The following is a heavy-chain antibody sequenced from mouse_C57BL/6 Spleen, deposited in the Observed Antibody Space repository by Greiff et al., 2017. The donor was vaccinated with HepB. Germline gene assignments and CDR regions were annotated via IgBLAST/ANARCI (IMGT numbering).Heavy chain of an antibody. D-gene: IGHD2-4*01. Sequence: VQLKESGAELVRPGASVKLSCTASGFNIKDDYMHWVKQRPEHGLEWIGWIDPENGDTEYASKFQGKATITADTSSNTAYLQLSSLTSEDTAVYYCTTDYSFDYWGQGTTLTVSS. J-gene: IGHJ2*01. CDR2: IDPENGDT. CDR3: TTDYSFDY. V-gene: IGHV14-4*01. CDR1: GFNIKDDY.